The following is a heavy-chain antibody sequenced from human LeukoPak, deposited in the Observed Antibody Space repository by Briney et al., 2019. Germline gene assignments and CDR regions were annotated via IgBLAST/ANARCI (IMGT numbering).Heavy chain of an antibody. D-gene: IGHD3-10*01. Sequence: GRSLRLSCAASGFTFSSFGMHWVRQAPGKGLEWVAVIANDGKTTYYADSVKGRFTISRDNSKSTLYLQMNSLRAEDTAVYYCARDSYYYGSGSYYNKFDYWGQGTLVTVSS. CDR1: GFTFSSFG. CDR2: IANDGKTT. CDR3: ARDSYYYGSGSYYNKFDY. J-gene: IGHJ4*02. V-gene: IGHV3-30*03.